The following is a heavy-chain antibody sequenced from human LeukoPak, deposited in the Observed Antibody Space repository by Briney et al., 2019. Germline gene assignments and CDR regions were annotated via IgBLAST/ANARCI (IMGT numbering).Heavy chain of an antibody. D-gene: IGHD3-22*01. V-gene: IGHV3-23*01. Sequence: GGSLRLSCAASGFTFSSYAMSWVRQAPGKGLEWVSAISGSGGTTYYADYVKGRFTISRDNSKNTLYLQMNSLRAEDTAVYSCTKMGDFDSSGYYRSSNWFDPWGQGTLVTVSS. J-gene: IGHJ5*02. CDR2: ISGSGGTT. CDR3: TKMGDFDSSGYYRSSNWFDP. CDR1: GFTFSSYA.